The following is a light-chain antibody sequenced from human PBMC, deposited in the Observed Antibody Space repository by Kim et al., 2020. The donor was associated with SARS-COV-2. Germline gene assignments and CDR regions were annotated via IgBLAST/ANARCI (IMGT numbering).Light chain of an antibody. CDR1: SSDVGGYNY. CDR2: DVS. CDR3: SSYTSSSTLVV. J-gene: IGLJ2*01. V-gene: IGLV2-14*03. Sequence: QSITISCTGTSSDVGGYNYVSWYQQHPGKAPKLMIYDVSNRPSGVSNRFSGSKSGNTASLTISGLQAEDEADYYCSSYTSSSTLVVFGGGTQLTV.